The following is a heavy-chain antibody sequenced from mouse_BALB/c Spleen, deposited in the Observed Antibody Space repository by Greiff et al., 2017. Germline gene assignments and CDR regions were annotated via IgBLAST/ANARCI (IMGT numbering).Heavy chain of an antibody. CDR1: GFDFSRYW. CDR3: ARPTTWFAY. V-gene: IGHV4-1*02. J-gene: IGHJ3*01. CDR2: INPDSSTI. Sequence: EVKVIESGGGLVQPGGSLKLSCAASGFDFSRYWMSWVRQAPGKGLEWIGEINPDSSTINYTPSLKDKFIISRDNAKNTLYLQMSKVRSEDTALYYCARPTTWFAYWGQGTLVTVSA.